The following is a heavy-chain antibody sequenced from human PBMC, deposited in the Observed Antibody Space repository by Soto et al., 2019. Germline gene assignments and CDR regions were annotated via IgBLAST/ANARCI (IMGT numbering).Heavy chain of an antibody. V-gene: IGHV4-30-4*01. CDR3: ARVIIGFGDQGAFHI. Sequence: QVQLQESGPGLVKPSQTLSLTCTVSGGSISSGDYYWSWIRQPPGKGLEWIGYIYYSGSTYYNPSLKSRVTMSVATSKNQFALKLSSVTAADTAVYYYARVIIGFGDQGAFHIWGQGTMVTVSS. D-gene: IGHD3-10*01. CDR1: GGSISSGDYY. J-gene: IGHJ3*02. CDR2: IYYSGST.